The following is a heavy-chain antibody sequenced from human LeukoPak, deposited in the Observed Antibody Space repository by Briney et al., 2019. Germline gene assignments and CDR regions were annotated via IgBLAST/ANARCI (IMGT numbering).Heavy chain of an antibody. CDR1: GFTFSSYW. Sequence: PGGSLRLSCAASGFTFSSYWMSWVRQAPGKGLEYVSAISSNGGSTYYANSVKGRFTISRDNSKNTLYLQMGSLRAEDMAVYYCSQGDYWGQGTLVTVSS. J-gene: IGHJ4*02. CDR3: SQGDY. CDR2: ISSNGGST. V-gene: IGHV3-64*01.